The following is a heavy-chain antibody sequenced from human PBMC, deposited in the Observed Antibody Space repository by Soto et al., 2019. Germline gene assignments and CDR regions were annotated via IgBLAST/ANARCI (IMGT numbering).Heavy chain of an antibody. J-gene: IGHJ5*02. V-gene: IGHV3-23*01. CDR2: ISGSGVIK. CDR1: GFTFSNYA. CDR3: AKDLTSMVRVVLPSP. D-gene: IGHD3-10*01. Sequence: EVQLLQSGGGWVQPGGSLRLSCAASGFTFSNYAMAWVRQAPGKGLEWVSSISGSGVIKYYADSVQGRFTISRDKSNNTLSVQMNSLRVKSTAIYYCAKDLTSMVRVVLPSPWGQGILVTVSS.